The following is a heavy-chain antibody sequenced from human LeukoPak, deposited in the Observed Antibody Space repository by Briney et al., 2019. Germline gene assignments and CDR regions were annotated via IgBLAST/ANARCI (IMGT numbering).Heavy chain of an antibody. J-gene: IGHJ2*01. V-gene: IGHV3-33*01. D-gene: IGHD4-23*01. Sequence: GGSLRLSCAASGFTFSSYGMHWVRQAPGKGLEWVAVIWYDGSNKYYADSVKGQFTISRDNSKNTLYLQMNSLRAEDTAVYYCAREGGGNSEDWYFDLWGRGTLVTVSS. CDR2: IWYDGSNK. CDR1: GFTFSSYG. CDR3: AREGGGNSEDWYFDL.